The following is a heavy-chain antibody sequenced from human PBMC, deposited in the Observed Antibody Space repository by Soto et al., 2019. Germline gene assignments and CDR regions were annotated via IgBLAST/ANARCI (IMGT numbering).Heavy chain of an antibody. D-gene: IGHD3-3*01. J-gene: IGHJ4*02. CDR2: IKQDGSEK. Sequence: GGSLRLSCAASGFTFSSYWMSWVRQAPGKGLEWMANIKQDGSEKYYVDSVKGRFTISRDNAKNSLYLQINSLRAEDKAVYYCARDKTIFGVTFDYWGQGTLVTVSS. CDR1: GFTFSSYW. V-gene: IGHV3-7*01. CDR3: ARDKTIFGVTFDY.